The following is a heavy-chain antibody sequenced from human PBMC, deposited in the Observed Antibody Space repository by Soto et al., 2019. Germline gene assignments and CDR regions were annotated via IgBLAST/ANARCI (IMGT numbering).Heavy chain of an antibody. CDR3: ARVPWFGELSLAFDY. CDR1: GFTFSSYG. Sequence: PGGSLRLSCAASGFTFSSYGMHWVRQAPGKGLEWVAVISYDGSNKYYADSVKGRFTISRGNAKNSLYLQMNSLRAEDTAVYYCARVPWFGELSLAFDYWGQGTLVTVSS. CDR2: ISYDGSNK. D-gene: IGHD3-10*01. J-gene: IGHJ4*02. V-gene: IGHV3-30*03.